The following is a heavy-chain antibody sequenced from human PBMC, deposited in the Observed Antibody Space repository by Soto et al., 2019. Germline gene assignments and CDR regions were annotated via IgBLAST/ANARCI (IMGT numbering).Heavy chain of an antibody. D-gene: IGHD6-13*01. CDR2: ISSSSSYI. Sequence: GGSLRLSCAASGFTFSSYSMNWVRQAPGKGLEWVSSISSSSSYIYYADSVKGRFTISRDNAKNSLYLQMNSLRAEDTAVYYCARFSDSSSYYYYGMDVWGQATPVTVS. J-gene: IGHJ6*02. V-gene: IGHV3-21*01. CDR3: ARFSDSSSYYYYGMDV. CDR1: GFTFSSYS.